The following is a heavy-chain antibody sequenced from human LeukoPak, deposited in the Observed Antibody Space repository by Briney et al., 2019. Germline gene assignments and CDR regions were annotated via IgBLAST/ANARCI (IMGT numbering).Heavy chain of an antibody. J-gene: IGHJ4*02. CDR2: ISGNGGST. CDR3: AKDLQWLVRNGDDY. V-gene: IGHV3-23*01. D-gene: IGHD6-19*01. Sequence: GGSLRLSCAASGFTFSSYAMSWVRQAPGKGRGWVSAISGNGGSTYYADSVKGRFTISRDNSKNTLYLQMNSLRAEDTAVYYCAKDLQWLVRNGDDYWGQGTLVTVSS. CDR1: GFTFSSYA.